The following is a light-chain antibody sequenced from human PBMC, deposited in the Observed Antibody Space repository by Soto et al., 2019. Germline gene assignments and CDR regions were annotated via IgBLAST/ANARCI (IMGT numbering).Light chain of an antibody. J-gene: IGKJ1*01. CDR3: HQYGSAPAWT. CDR2: GAS. V-gene: IGKV3-20*01. CDR1: QSISSSY. Sequence: EIVLTQSPCTLSLFPGERATLSCRASQSISSSYLAWYQQKPGQAPRLLIYGASSRATGIPDRFSGAGSATDFTLPISRLEPEDFAVYYCHQYGSAPAWTFGQGTKVEIK.